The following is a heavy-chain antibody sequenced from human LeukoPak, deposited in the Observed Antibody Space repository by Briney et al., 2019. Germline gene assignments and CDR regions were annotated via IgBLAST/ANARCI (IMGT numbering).Heavy chain of an antibody. V-gene: IGHV3-15*01. D-gene: IGHD3-9*01. J-gene: IGHJ3*01. Sequence: PGGSLRLSCAASGFTFSNAWMSWVRQAPGKGLEWVGRITSKTDGGTTDYVAPVKGRFTISRDDAKNTLYLQMNSLKTDDTAVYYCTTDLRYFDRTGFAFDVWGQGTLVTVSS. CDR3: TTDLRYFDRTGFAFDV. CDR1: GFTFSNAW. CDR2: ITSKTDGGTT.